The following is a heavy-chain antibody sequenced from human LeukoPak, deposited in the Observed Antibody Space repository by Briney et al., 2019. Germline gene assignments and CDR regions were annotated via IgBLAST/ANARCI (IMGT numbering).Heavy chain of an antibody. CDR3: ARHVDTAVANFDY. Sequence: SETLSLTCTVSGGSLSRYYGSWIRQPPGKGLEWIGYIHYSGNTNYNPSLRSRVTITVDTTKSQFSLKLSSVTAADTAVYYCARHVDTAVANFDYWGQGTLVTVSS. CDR2: IHYSGNT. J-gene: IGHJ4*02. D-gene: IGHD5-18*01. V-gene: IGHV4-59*01. CDR1: GGSLSRYY.